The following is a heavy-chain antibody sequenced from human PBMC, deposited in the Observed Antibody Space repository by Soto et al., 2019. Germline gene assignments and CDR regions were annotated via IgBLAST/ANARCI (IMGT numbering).Heavy chain of an antibody. CDR1: GYTFINYG. Sequence: ASVKVSCKASGYTFINYGMSWVRQAPGQGLEWMGWISVNSGKTSYAQNFQGRVTMTTDKSTSTAYMELRSLRSDDTAVYYCARGYYDYIWGSDRSYYYYYYMDVWGKGTTVTVSS. D-gene: IGHD3-16*01. CDR3: ARGYYDYIWGSDRSYYYYYYMDV. V-gene: IGHV1-18*01. CDR2: ISVNSGKT. J-gene: IGHJ6*03.